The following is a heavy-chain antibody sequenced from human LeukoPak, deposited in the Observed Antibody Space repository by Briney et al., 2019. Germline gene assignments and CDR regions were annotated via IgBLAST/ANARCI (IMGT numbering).Heavy chain of an antibody. D-gene: IGHD2-2*01. CDR1: GFTFTKYA. CDR2: ISGGGDKS. V-gene: IGHV3-23*01. Sequence: GGSLRLSCVVSGFTFTKYAMSWVRQAPGKGLEWVSTISGGGDKSYYADSVKGRFTFSRDNSKNTLYLQMNSLRAEDTAVYYCAKPSDIVVVPAATGAFDIWGQGTMVTVSS. CDR3: AKPSDIVVVPAATGAFDI. J-gene: IGHJ3*02.